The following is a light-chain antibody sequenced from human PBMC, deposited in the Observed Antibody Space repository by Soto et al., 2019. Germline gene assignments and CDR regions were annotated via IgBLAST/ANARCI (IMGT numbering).Light chain of an antibody. Sequence: DIVMTQTPLSSPVTLVQPASISCRSSQSLLRSDGKTYLSWLHQRPGQPPRLLIYTVSNRFSGVPDRFSGSGAGTHLTLKISRVEAEDVGVYYCMQGKQPPWTFGQGAKVDIK. CDR3: MQGKQPPWT. V-gene: IGKV2-24*01. J-gene: IGKJ1*01. CDR1: QSLLRSDGKTY. CDR2: TVS.